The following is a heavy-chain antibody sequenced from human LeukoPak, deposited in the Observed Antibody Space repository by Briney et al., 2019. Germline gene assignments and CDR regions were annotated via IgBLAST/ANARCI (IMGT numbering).Heavy chain of an antibody. CDR2: ISGSGGST. Sequence: GGSLRLSCAASGFTFSSYAMSWVRQAPGKGLEWVSAISGSGGSTYYADSVKGRFTISRDNSKNTLYLQMNSLRAEDTAVYYCAKDRVRFLEWSAPDAEYFQHWGQGTLVTVSS. CDR1: GFTFSSYA. D-gene: IGHD3-3*01. J-gene: IGHJ1*01. CDR3: AKDRVRFLEWSAPDAEYFQH. V-gene: IGHV3-23*01.